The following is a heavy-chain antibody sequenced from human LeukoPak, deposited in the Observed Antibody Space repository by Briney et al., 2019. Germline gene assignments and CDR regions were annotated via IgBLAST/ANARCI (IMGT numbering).Heavy chain of an antibody. CDR3: ARDTGVPKGMDV. CDR2: IYYSGST. D-gene: IGHD3-3*01. V-gene: IGHV4-31*03. CDR1: GGSISSGGYY. Sequence: SETLSLTCTVSGGSISSGGYYWRWIRQHPGKGLEWIGYIYYSGSTYYNPSLKSRLTISVDTSKNQFSLKLSSVTAADTAVYYCARDTGVPKGMDVWGQGTTVTVSS. J-gene: IGHJ6*02.